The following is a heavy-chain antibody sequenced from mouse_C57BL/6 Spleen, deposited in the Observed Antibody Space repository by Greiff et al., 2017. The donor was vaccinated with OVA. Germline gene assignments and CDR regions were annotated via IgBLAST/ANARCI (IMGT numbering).Heavy chain of an antibody. V-gene: IGHV1-64*01. J-gene: IGHJ1*03. CDR2: IHPNSGST. CDR1: GYTFTSYW. CDR3: ARKEDYGDWYFGV. D-gene: IGHD2-4*01. Sequence: VQLQQPGAELVKPGASVKLSCKASGYTFTSYWMHWVKQRPGQGLEWIGMIHPNSGSTNYNEKVKSKATLTVDKSSSTAYMQLSSLTSEDSAVYYCARKEDYGDWYFGVWGTGTTVTVSS.